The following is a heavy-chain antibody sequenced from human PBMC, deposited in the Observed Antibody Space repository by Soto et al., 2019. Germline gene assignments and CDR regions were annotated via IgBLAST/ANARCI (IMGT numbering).Heavy chain of an antibody. Sequence: PSQTLSLTCAISGDSVPSNTAAWSWIRQSPSRGLEWLGRTYYRSKWFNGYALSVKSRITINLDTSKNQFSLQLNSVTPEDTALYHCERDQEVGNAFDIWGQGTLVTVSS. J-gene: IGHJ3*02. V-gene: IGHV6-1*01. CDR1: GDSVPSNTAA. CDR3: ERDQEVGNAFDI. D-gene: IGHD1-1*01. CDR2: TYYRSKWFN.